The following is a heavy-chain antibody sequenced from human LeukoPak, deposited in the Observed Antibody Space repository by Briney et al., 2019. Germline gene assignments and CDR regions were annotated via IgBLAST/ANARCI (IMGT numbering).Heavy chain of an antibody. CDR1: GYTFTGYY. CDR3: ARDLGIAAAGTGNWFDP. D-gene: IGHD6-13*01. CDR2: INPNSGGT. Sequence: ASVKVSCKASGYTFTGYYMHWVRQAPGQGLEWMGWINPNSGGTNYAQKFQGRVTMTRDTSISTVYMELSSLRSEDTAVYYCARDLGIAAAGTGNWFDPWGQGTLVTVSS. J-gene: IGHJ5*02. V-gene: IGHV1-2*02.